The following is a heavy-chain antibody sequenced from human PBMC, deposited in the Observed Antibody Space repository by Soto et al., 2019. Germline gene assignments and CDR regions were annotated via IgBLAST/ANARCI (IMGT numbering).Heavy chain of an antibody. D-gene: IGHD3-10*01. CDR3: AVVWLGEPARFDY. J-gene: IGHJ4*02. Sequence: GGSLRLSCAASGFTVSSNYVSWVRQAPGKGLEWVSVIYSGGSTYYADSVKGRFTISRDNSKNTVYLQMNSLRAEDTAVYYCAVVWLGEPARFDYWGQGPRFTVSS. CDR2: IYSGGST. V-gene: IGHV3-66*01. CDR1: GFTVSSNY.